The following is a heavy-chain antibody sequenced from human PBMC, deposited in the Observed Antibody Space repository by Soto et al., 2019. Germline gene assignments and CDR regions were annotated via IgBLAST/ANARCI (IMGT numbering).Heavy chain of an antibody. Sequence: GGSLRLSCAASGFTFSSYGMHWVRQAPGKGLEWVAVISYDGSNKYYADSVKGRFTISRDNSKNTLYLQMNSLRAEDTAVYYCAKGDPSDYYYMDVWGKGTTVTVSS. CDR3: AKGDPSDYYYMDV. CDR1: GFTFSSYG. J-gene: IGHJ6*03. CDR2: ISYDGSNK. V-gene: IGHV3-30*18.